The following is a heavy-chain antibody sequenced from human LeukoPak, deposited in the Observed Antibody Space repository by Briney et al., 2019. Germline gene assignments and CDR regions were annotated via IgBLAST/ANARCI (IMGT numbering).Heavy chain of an antibody. Sequence: SETLSLTCTVSGGSISSYYWSWIRQPAGKGLEWIGRIYTSGSTNYNPSLKSRVTMSVDTSKNQFSLKLSSVTAADTAVYYCARRVCITIFGVVINDAFDIWGQGTMVTVSS. CDR2: IYTSGST. J-gene: IGHJ3*02. CDR1: GGSISSYY. CDR3: ARRVCITIFGVVINDAFDI. D-gene: IGHD3-3*01. V-gene: IGHV4-4*07.